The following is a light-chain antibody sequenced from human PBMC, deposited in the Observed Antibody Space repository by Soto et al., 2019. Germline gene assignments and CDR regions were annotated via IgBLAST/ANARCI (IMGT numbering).Light chain of an antibody. CDR1: SSDVGGYNY. Sequence: QSVLAQPASVSGSPGQSITISCTGTSSDVGGYNYVSWYQLHPVKAPKLMIYDVSDRPSGVSNRFSGSKSGNTASLTISGLQAEDEADYYCTSYTTSTALRVLFGGGTKVTVL. J-gene: IGLJ2*01. CDR2: DVS. V-gene: IGLV2-14*03. CDR3: TSYTTSTALRVL.